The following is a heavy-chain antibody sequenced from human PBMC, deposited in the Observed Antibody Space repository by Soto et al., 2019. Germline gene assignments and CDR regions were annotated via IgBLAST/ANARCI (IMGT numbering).Heavy chain of an antibody. CDR3: ARVVPAAKPLHDAFDI. J-gene: IGHJ3*02. V-gene: IGHV3-23*01. CDR1: GFTFSSYA. Sequence: GGSLRLSCAASGFTFSSYAMSWVRQAPGKGLEWVSAISGNGGSIYYADSVKGRFTISRDNAKNSLYLQMNSLRAEDTALYYCARVVPAAKPLHDAFDIWGQGTMVTVSS. CDR2: ISGNGGSI. D-gene: IGHD2-2*01.